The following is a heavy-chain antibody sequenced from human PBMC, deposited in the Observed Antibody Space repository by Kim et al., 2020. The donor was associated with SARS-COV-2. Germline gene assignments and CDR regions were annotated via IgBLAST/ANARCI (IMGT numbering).Heavy chain of an antibody. V-gene: IGHV4-31*02. CDR3: ARDRGYYYDSSGYFFQH. J-gene: IGHJ1*01. Sequence: LKSRVTISVDTSKNQFSLKLSSVTAADTAVYYCARDRGYYYDSSGYFFQHWGQGTLVTVSS. D-gene: IGHD3-22*01.